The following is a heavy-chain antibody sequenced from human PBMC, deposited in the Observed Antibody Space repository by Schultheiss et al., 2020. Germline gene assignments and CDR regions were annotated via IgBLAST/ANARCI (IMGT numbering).Heavy chain of an antibody. CDR1: GGSISSYY. CDR2: IFDSGST. CDR3: ASHNSWYYFDS. V-gene: IGHV4-59*08. J-gene: IGHJ4*02. Sequence: SETLSLTCTVSGGSISSYYWNWIRQPPGKGLEWIGYIFDSGSTNYNPSLKSRVTISVDTSKNQFSLKLSSVTAADTAVYYCASHNSWYYFDSGAREPWSPSPQ. D-gene: IGHD6-13*01.